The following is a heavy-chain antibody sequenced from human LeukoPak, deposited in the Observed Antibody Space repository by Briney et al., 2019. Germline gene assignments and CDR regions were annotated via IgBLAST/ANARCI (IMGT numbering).Heavy chain of an antibody. V-gene: IGHV3-74*03. CDR1: GFTFSTYW. J-gene: IGHJ4*02. CDR2: INTDGSDT. CDR3: ARDSPWLPDPY. D-gene: IGHD5-24*01. Sequence: GGSLRLACAASGFTFSTYWMHWVRQAPGKGLVWVSRINTDGSDTSYADSVKGRFTISRDNARNTLYLQMNSLRADDTAVYYCARDSPWLPDPYWGQGTLVTVSS.